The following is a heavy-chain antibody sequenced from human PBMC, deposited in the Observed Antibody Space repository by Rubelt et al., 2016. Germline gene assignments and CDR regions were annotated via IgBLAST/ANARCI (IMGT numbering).Heavy chain of an antibody. D-gene: IGHD6-13*01. CDR2: VSSSHGNT. V-gene: IGHV1-18*01. CDR3: ARDEPYSSSWYDY. J-gene: IGHJ4*02. CDR1: GYTFTSYG. Sequence: QVQLVQSGAEVKKPGASVKVSCKASGYTFTSYGISWVRKAPGQGLEWVGLVSSSHGNTNYAQKLQGRVTMTTDTSTSTAYMELRSLRSDDTAVYSCARDEPYSSSWYDYWGQGTLVTVSS.